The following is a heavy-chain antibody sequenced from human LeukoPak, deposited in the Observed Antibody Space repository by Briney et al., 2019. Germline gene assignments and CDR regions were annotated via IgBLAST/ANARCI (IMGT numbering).Heavy chain of an antibody. CDR2: IYYSGST. Sequence: PSETLSFTCSASGGSISTYYWTWLRQPPGKGLEWIGYIYYSGSTNYNPSLKSRVTISVDTSKNQFSLKLSSVTAADTAVYYCAREGLAATNFDYWGQGTLVTVSS. J-gene: IGHJ4*02. D-gene: IGHD6-13*01. CDR3: AREGLAATNFDY. CDR1: GGSISTYY. V-gene: IGHV4-59*12.